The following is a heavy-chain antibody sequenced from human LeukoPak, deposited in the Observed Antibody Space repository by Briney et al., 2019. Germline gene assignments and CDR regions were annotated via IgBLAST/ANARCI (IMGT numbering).Heavy chain of an antibody. J-gene: IGHJ4*02. CDR3: AKDIMSSGDNRPFDY. D-gene: IGHD2-15*01. CDR2: ISGDGGST. Sequence: GGSLRLSCAASGFTFDDYAMHWVRQAPGKGLEWVSLISGDGGSTYYADSVKGRFTISRDNSKNSLYLQMNSLRTEDTALYYCAKDIMSSGDNRPFDYWGQGTLVTVSS. CDR1: GFTFDDYA. V-gene: IGHV3-43*02.